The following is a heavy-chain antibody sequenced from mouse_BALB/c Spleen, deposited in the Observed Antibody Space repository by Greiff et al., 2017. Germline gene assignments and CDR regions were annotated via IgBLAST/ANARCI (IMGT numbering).Heavy chain of an antibody. D-gene: IGHD3-3*01. CDR3: ARGAGDYFDY. V-gene: IGHV5-17*02. CDR1: GFTFSSFG. CDR2: ISSGSSTI. J-gene: IGHJ2*01. Sequence: EVQGVESGGGLVQPGGSRKLSCAASGFTFSSFGMHWVRQAPEKGLEWVAYISSGSSTIYYADTVKGRFTISRDNPKNTLFLQMTSLRSEDTAMYYCARGAGDYFDYWGQGTTLTVSS.